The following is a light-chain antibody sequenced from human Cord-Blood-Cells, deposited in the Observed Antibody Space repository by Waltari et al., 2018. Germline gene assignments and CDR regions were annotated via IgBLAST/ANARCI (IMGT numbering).Light chain of an antibody. J-gene: IGLJ2*01. CDR1: SSDVGGYNY. Sequence: QSALTQPASVSGSPGPSITISCTGTSSDVGGYNYVPWYQQHPGKAPKPMIYDVSKRPSGVSNRFSGSKSGNTASLTISGLQAEDEADYYCSSYTSSSTVVFGGGTKLTVL. CDR3: SSYTSSSTVV. CDR2: DVS. V-gene: IGLV2-14*01.